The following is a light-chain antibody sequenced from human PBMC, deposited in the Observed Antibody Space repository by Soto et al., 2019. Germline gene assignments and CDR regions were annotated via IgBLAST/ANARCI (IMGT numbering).Light chain of an antibody. CDR1: QGISTS. Sequence: DIQLTQSPSPLSASVGDRVTITCRASQGISTSLAWYQQKPGKAPKLLIYAASTVQSGVPARFSGSGSGTDFTLTISSLQPEDFAVFYCQQVHNYPFTFGGGTKVAIK. CDR3: QQVHNYPFT. V-gene: IGKV1-9*01. CDR2: AAS. J-gene: IGKJ4*01.